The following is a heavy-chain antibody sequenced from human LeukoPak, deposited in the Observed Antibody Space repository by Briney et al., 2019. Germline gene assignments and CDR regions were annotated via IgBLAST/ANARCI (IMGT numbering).Heavy chain of an antibody. D-gene: IGHD6-19*01. CDR3: ARRRDAVTDAFDI. CDR1: GYSFTSYW. V-gene: IGHV5-51*01. J-gene: IGHJ3*02. CDR2: IYPGDSDT. Sequence: GESLKISCEGSGYSFTSYWIGWVRQMPGKGLEWMGIIYPGDSDTRYSPSFQGQVTISADKSISTAYLQWSSLKASDTAMYYCARRRDAVTDAFDIWGQGTMVTVSS.